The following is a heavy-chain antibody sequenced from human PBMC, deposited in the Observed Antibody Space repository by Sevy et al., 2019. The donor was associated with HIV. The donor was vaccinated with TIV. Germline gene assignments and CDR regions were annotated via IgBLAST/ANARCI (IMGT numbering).Heavy chain of an antibody. J-gene: IGHJ4*02. CDR2: ISYDKVNT. V-gene: IGHV3-30*04. D-gene: IGHD3-16*01. Sequence: GGSLRLSCAASGFSFSRYAMHWIRQAPGKGLESVEVISYDKVNTYHSDSVKGRFTISRDNSKNTLYLQMNSLRPEDTAVYYCARDGGGDYFDYWGQGTLVTVSS. CDR3: ARDGGGDYFDY. CDR1: GFSFSRYA.